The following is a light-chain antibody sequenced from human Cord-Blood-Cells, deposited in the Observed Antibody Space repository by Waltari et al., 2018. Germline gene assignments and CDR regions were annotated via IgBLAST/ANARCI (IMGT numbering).Light chain of an antibody. CDR3: SSYTSSSTWV. V-gene: IGLV2-14*01. CDR2: DVS. CDR1: SSDVGGYNS. J-gene: IGLJ3*02. Sequence: QSALTQPASVSGSPGPSITTSCTGTSSDVGGYNSVSWYQQHPGKAPKLMIYDVSNRPSGVSNRFSGSKSGNTASLTISGLQAEDEADYYCSSYTSSSTWVFGGGTKLTVL.